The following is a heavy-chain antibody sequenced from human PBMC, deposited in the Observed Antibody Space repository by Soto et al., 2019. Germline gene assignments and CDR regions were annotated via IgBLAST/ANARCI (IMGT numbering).Heavy chain of an antibody. V-gene: IGHV4-34*01. J-gene: IGHJ6*03. CDR3: ARGGMKVRGKDYYMDV. CDR1: GGSFSGYY. CDR2: INHSGST. Sequence: PSETLSLTCAVYGGSFSGYYWSWIRQPPGKGLEWIGEINHSGSTNYNPSLKSRVTISVDTSKNQFSLKLSSVTAADTAVYYCARGGMKVRGKDYYMDVWVKGTTVTVSS. D-gene: IGHD3-10*01.